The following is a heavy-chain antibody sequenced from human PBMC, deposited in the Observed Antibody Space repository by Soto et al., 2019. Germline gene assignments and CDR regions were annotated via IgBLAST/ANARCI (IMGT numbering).Heavy chain of an antibody. D-gene: IGHD2-21*02. Sequence: EVQLLESGGGLVQPGGSLRLSCAASGFTFSNYAINWVRLAPGKGLECVSGISGGGGSTYYADSVKGRFTIFRDTSKNTVFLQMNSLRADDTAVYYCAKGFIVVVTVLRPDDAFDVWGQGTMVTVSS. J-gene: IGHJ3*01. CDR3: AKGFIVVVTVLRPDDAFDV. CDR1: GFTFSNYA. CDR2: ISGGGGST. V-gene: IGHV3-23*01.